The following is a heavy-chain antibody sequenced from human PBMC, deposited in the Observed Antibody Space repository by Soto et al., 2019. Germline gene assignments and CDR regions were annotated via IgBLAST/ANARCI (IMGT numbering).Heavy chain of an antibody. D-gene: IGHD2-15*01. CDR1: GFTFSSYA. V-gene: IGHV3-64*01. J-gene: IGHJ6*03. CDR3: ARGYCSGGSCYSGYYYYYMDV. CDR2: ISSNGRST. Sequence: GGSLRLSCAASGFTFSSYAMHWVRQAPGKGLEYVSAISSNGRSTYYANSVKGRFTISRDNSKNTLYLQMGSLRAEDMAVYYCARGYCSGGSCYSGYYYYYMDVWGKGTTVTVSS.